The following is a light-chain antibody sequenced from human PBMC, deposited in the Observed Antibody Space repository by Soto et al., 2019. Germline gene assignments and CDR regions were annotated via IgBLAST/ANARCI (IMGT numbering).Light chain of an antibody. J-gene: IGKJ5*01. CDR1: QSVSSSY. V-gene: IGKV3-20*01. Sequence: EIVLTQSPGTLSLSPGERATLSCRASQSVSSSYLAWYQQKPGQAPRLLIYGASSRATGIPDRFSGSGSGTDFSLTISRLEPEDFAVYYCQQFDDPVTFGQGTRLEIK. CDR2: GAS. CDR3: QQFDDPVT.